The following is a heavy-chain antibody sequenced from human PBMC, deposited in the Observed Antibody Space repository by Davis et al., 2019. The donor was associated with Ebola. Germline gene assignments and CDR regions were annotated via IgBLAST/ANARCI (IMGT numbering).Heavy chain of an antibody. Sequence: SVKVSCKASGGTFGMYAFSWVRQAPGQGLQWMGRIMAMFGTASYALKFQGRLIITADESTNTVHMELSNLRSEDTAIYYCARDDSYGSESFYRDWGQGTLVSVSS. D-gene: IGHD3-10*01. V-gene: IGHV1-69*13. CDR3: ARDDSYGSESFYRD. CDR1: GGTFGMYA. CDR2: IMAMFGTA. J-gene: IGHJ4*02.